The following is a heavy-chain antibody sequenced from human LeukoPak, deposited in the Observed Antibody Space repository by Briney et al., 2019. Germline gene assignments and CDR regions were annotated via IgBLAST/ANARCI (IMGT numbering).Heavy chain of an antibody. D-gene: IGHD6-13*01. Sequence: ASVKVSCKASGYTFTGYYMHWVRQAPGQGLEWMGWINPNSGGTNYAQKFHGRVTMTRDTSISTAYMELSRLRSDDTAVYYCARESLSGSSWYGCLDYWGQGTLVTVSS. V-gene: IGHV1-2*02. CDR2: INPNSGGT. CDR3: ARESLSGSSWYGCLDY. CDR1: GYTFTGYY. J-gene: IGHJ4*02.